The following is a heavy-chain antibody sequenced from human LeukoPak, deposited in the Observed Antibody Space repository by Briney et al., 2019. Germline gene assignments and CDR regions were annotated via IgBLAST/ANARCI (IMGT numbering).Heavy chain of an antibody. V-gene: IGHV4-34*01. CDR1: GGSFSGYY. D-gene: IGHD3-10*01. Sequence: SETLSLTCAVYGGSFSGYYWSWIRQPPGKGLEWIGEINHSGSTNYNPSLKSRVTISVDTSKNQFSLELSSVTAADTAVYYCARGRPSDYYGSGSYYKVPWNWFDPWGQGTLVTVSS. J-gene: IGHJ5*02. CDR2: INHSGST. CDR3: ARGRPSDYYGSGSYYKVPWNWFDP.